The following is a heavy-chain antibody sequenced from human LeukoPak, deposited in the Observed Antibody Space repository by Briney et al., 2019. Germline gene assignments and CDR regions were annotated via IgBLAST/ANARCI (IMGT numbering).Heavy chain of an antibody. CDR2: IKQDGSEK. V-gene: IGHV3-7*01. CDR1: GFTFSSYW. J-gene: IGHJ3*02. CDR3: ATDILSGSDGAFDI. D-gene: IGHD3-9*01. Sequence: GGSLRLSCAASGFTFSSYWMSWVRQAPGKGLEWVANIKQDGSEKYYVDSVKGRFTISRDNAKNSLYLQMNSLRVEDTAVYYCATDILSGSDGAFDIWGQGTMVTVSS.